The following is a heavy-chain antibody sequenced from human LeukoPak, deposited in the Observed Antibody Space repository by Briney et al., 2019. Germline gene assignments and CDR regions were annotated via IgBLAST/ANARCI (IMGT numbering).Heavy chain of an antibody. CDR1: GFTFDDYA. CDR3: AKSASSSHDLSGPYYYYYMDV. J-gene: IGHJ6*03. CDR2: ISWNSGSI. D-gene: IGHD6-13*01. Sequence: PGGSLRLSCAASGFTFDDYAMHWVRQAPGKGLEWVSGISWNSGSIGYADSVKGRFTISRDNAKNSLYLQMNSLRAEDMALYYCAKSASSSHDLSGPYYYYYMDVWGKGTTVTVSS. V-gene: IGHV3-9*03.